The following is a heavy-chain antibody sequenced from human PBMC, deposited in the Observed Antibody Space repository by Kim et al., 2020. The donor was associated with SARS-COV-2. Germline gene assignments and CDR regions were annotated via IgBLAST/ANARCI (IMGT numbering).Heavy chain of an antibody. CDR2: INPNSGGT. Sequence: ASVKVSCKASGYTFTGYYMHWVRQAPGQGLEWMGRINPNSGGTNYAQKFQGRVTMTRDTSISTAYMELSRLRSDDTAVYYCARDSVQLERRSGMEVWGQGTTVTVSS. V-gene: IGHV1-2*06. J-gene: IGHJ6*02. CDR3: ARDSVQLERRSGMEV. D-gene: IGHD1-1*01. CDR1: GYTFTGYY.